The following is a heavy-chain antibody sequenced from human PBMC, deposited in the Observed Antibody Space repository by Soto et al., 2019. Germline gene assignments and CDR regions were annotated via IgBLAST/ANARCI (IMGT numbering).Heavy chain of an antibody. CDR3: AKVRPRDTMVRGVIRYFDY. Sequence: GGSLILSCAACGFTFSSYSMSWVRQAPGKGLEWVSAISGSGGSTYYADSVKGRFTISRDNSENTLYLQMNSLRAEDTAVYYCAKVRPRDTMVRGVIRYFDYWGQGTLVTVSS. CDR1: GFTFSSYS. D-gene: IGHD3-10*01. CDR2: ISGSGGST. J-gene: IGHJ4*02. V-gene: IGHV3-23*01.